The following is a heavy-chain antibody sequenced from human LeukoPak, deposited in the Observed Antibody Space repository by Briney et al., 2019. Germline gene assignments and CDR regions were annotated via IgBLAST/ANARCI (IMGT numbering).Heavy chain of an antibody. D-gene: IGHD6-13*01. Sequence: PSETLSLTCTVSGGSINIYYWSWIRQPPGKGLEWIGYINYTGSTNYNPSLNSRVTISRDTSKNHFSLELSSVTAADTAVYFCARGRLSSSSWYSTYYYYFYMGVWGKGTTVTVSS. CDR1: GGSINIYY. CDR2: INYTGST. V-gene: IGHV4-59*01. CDR3: ARGRLSSSSWYSTYYYYFYMGV. J-gene: IGHJ6*03.